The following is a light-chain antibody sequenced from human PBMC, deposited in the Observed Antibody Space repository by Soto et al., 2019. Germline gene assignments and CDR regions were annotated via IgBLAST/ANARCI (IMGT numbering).Light chain of an antibody. V-gene: IGLV2-14*01. J-gene: IGLJ3*02. Sequence: QSALTQPASTSGSPGQSITISCIGTSSDIGTYNYVSWYQQYPGKAPKLMIYEVSTRPSGVSNRFSGSKSGNTASLTISGLQAEDEADYYCSSYTSTSTLVFGGGTKVTVL. CDR2: EVS. CDR3: SSYTSTSTLV. CDR1: SSDIGTYNY.